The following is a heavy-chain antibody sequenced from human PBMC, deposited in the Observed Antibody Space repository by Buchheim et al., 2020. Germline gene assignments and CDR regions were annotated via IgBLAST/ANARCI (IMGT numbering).Heavy chain of an antibody. CDR3: ARERYYGSGSPFDY. D-gene: IGHD3-10*01. Sequence: EVQLVESGGGLVQPGGSLRLSCAASEFTFSPYWMSWVRQAPGKGLEWVANIKQDGSEKYYVGSVKDRFTISRDNAKNSLYLQMNSLRAEDTAVYYCARERYYGSGSPFDYWGQGTL. J-gene: IGHJ4*02. CDR1: EFTFSPYW. V-gene: IGHV3-7*03. CDR2: IKQDGSEK.